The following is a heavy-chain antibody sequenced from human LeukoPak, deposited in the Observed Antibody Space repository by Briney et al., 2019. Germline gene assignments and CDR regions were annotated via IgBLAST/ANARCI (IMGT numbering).Heavy chain of an antibody. Sequence: SETMSLTCTVSGGSISSYYWSWIRQPPGKGLEWIGYIYYSGSTNYKPSLKSRVTISVHTSKNQFSLKLRSVTAADTAVYYCARPVPSRLGWFDPWGQGTLVTVSS. D-gene: IGHD1-1*01. V-gene: IGHV4-59*08. CDR1: GGSISSYY. J-gene: IGHJ5*02. CDR3: ARPVPSRLGWFDP. CDR2: IYYSGST.